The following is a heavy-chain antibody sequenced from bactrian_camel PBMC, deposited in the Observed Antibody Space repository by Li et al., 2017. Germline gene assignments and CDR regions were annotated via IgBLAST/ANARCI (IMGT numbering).Heavy chain of an antibody. Sequence: DVQLVESGGGSVQAGGSLRLSCAASGYTYNRNCMAWFRQAPGKEREGVARIATGSGSTYYADSVKGRFTISQDNAKKTVYLQMSNLKPEDTAMYYCAAGKGSRLFTYCTGGSDGSEYWGQGTQVTVSP. CDR2: IATGSGST. V-gene: IGHV3S40*01. J-gene: IGHJ4*01. D-gene: IGHD1*01. CDR1: GYTYNRNC. CDR3: AAGKGSRLFTYCTGGSDGSEY.